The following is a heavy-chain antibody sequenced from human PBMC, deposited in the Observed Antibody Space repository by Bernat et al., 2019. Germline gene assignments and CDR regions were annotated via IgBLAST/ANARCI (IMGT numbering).Heavy chain of an antibody. D-gene: IGHD3-10*01. CDR1: GGSINSFY. V-gene: IGHV4-59*01. CDR3: ARGGLLWFGDPFDF. J-gene: IGHJ4*02. Sequence: QVQLQESGPGLVKPSETLALTCTVSGGSINSFYWSWIRQPPGKGLEWIAYVSNSGASKYNPSLRSRVTISIDTSNNQFSLKLNSVTAADTAVYYCARGGLLWFGDPFDFWGQGPLVTVSS. CDR2: VSNSGAS.